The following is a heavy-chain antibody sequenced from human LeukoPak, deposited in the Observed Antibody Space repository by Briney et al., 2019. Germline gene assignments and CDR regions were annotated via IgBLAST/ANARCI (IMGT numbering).Heavy chain of an antibody. CDR3: ARDRGNHFDH. D-gene: IGHD1-14*01. Sequence: ASVKVSCKASGYTFTGCYMYWVRQAPGQGLEWMGWINPNSGDTNYAQKFQDRVTMTTDTSISTAYMELSRLRSDDTAVYFCARDRGNHFDHWGQGTPVTVSS. CDR2: INPNSGDT. J-gene: IGHJ4*02. V-gene: IGHV1-2*02. CDR1: GYTFTGCY.